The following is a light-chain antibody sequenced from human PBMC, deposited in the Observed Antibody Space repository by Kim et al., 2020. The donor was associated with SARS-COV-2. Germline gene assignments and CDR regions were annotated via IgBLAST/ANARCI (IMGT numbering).Light chain of an antibody. CDR3: ASYTTRSTWV. CDR2: DVT. Sequence: QSALTQPASMSGSPGQSITFSCTGTSSDVGAYAYVSWYQQHPDKAPKLIIYDVTKRPSGVSNRFSGSKSGNTASLTISGLQAEDEADYYCASYTTRSTWVFGGGTQLTVL. CDR1: SSDVGAYAY. J-gene: IGLJ3*02. V-gene: IGLV2-14*03.